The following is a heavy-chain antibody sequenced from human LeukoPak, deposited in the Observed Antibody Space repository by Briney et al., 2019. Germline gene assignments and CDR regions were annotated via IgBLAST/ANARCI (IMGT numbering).Heavy chain of an antibody. CDR1: GGSISSGGYY. CDR2: IYYSGST. CDR3: ARGAGSGSRPIY. V-gene: IGHV4-31*03. J-gene: IGHJ4*02. D-gene: IGHD3-10*01. Sequence: SETLSLTCTVSGGSISSGGYYWSWIRQHPGKGLEWIGYIYYSGSTYYNPSLKSRVTISVDRSKNQFSLKLSSVTAADTAVYYCARGAGSGSRPIYWGQGTLVTVSS.